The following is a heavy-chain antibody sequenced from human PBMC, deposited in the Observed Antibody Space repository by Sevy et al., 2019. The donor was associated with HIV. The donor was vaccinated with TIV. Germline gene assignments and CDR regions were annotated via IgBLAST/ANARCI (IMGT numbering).Heavy chain of an antibody. CDR1: GYSISRGYH. D-gene: IGHD3-3*01. J-gene: IGHJ4*02. CDR2: IDQSGNA. CDR3: ARHGIFGVTYSFDY. V-gene: IGHV4-38-2*01. Sequence: SETLSLTCAVSGYSISRGYHWGWIRQPPGKGPEWIGSIDQSGNAYYNPSLRGRVTISVDTSKNQFSLNLRSVTAADTALYFCARHGIFGVTYSFDYWGQGALVTVSS.